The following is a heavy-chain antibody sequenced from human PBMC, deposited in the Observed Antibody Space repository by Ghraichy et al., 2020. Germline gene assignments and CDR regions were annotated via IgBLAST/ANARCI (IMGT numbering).Heavy chain of an antibody. Sequence: GGSLRLSCAASGFTFNSYEMNWVRQAQGKGLEWVSYISSSGGSIYYADSVRGRFTISRDNAKNSLFLQMNSLRAEDTAVYYCARDMLNAGAFDYWGQGTLVTVSS. CDR1: GFTFNSYE. V-gene: IGHV3-48*03. D-gene: IGHD1-26*01. CDR3: ARDMLNAGAFDY. J-gene: IGHJ4*02. CDR2: ISSSGGSI.